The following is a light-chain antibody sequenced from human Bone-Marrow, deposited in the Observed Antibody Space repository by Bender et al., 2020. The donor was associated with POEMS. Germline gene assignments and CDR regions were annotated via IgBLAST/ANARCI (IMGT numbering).Light chain of an antibody. Sequence: QSALTQPASVSGSPGQSITISCTGTSSDVGSYNLVSWYQQHPGKVPKLMIYEVNKRPSGVSNRFSGSKSGNTASLTISGLQAEDEADYYCSSYTSSNTWVFGGGTKLTVL. J-gene: IGLJ3*02. CDR3: SSYTSSNTWV. V-gene: IGLV2-14*02. CDR2: EVN. CDR1: SSDVGSYNL.